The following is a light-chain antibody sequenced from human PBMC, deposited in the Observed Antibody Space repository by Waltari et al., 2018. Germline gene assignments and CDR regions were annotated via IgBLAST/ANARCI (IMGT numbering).Light chain of an antibody. CDR3: QTWGTGTHVV. CDR1: SGHRSYA. CDR2: LNSDGSH. V-gene: IGLV4-69*01. Sequence: QPELTQSPSASASLGASVKLTCILRSGHRSYAIAWHQQQPQKGPRYLMKLNSDGSHNKGDGIPDRFSGSSSGAERYLTISSLQSEDEADYYCQTWGTGTHVVFGGGTKLTVL. J-gene: IGLJ2*01.